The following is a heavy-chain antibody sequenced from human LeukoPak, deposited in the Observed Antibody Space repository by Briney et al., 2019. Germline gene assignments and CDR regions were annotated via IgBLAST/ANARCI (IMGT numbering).Heavy chain of an antibody. V-gene: IGHV3-21*01. CDR1: GFTFSSYN. Sequence: GGSLRLSCAASGFTFSSYNMNWVRQAPGKGLEWVSSISSTSRSYIYYADSVKGRFTISRDNAKNSLYLQMNSLRAEDTAVYYCARGGGDYYYMDVWGKGTTVTVSS. J-gene: IGHJ6*03. CDR2: ISSTSRSYI. D-gene: IGHD6-25*01. CDR3: ARGGGDYYYMDV.